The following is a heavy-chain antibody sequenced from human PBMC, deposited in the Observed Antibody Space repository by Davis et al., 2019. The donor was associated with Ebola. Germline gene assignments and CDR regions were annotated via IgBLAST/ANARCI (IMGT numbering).Heavy chain of an antibody. CDR2: ISSSSSYI. Sequence: PGGSLRLSCAASGFTFSSYSMNWVRQAPGKGLEWVSSISSSSSYIYYADSVKGRFTISRDNAKNSLYLQMNSLRAEDTAVYYCAREGGLPRDDYYYYMDVWGKGTTVTVSS. CDR3: AREGGLPRDDYYYYMDV. V-gene: IGHV3-21*04. J-gene: IGHJ6*03. CDR1: GFTFSSYS. D-gene: IGHD2-21*02.